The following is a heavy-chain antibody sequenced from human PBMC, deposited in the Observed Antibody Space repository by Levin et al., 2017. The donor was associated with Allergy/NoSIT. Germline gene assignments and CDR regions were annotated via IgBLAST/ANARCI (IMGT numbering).Heavy chain of an antibody. CDR3: AKDGRRYCSGGSCSNFDY. CDR1: GFTFSSYG. CDR2: ISYDGSNK. J-gene: IGHJ4*02. D-gene: IGHD2-15*01. V-gene: IGHV3-30*18. Sequence: GGSLRLSCAASGFTFSSYGMHWVRQAPGKGLEWVAVISYDGSNKYYADSVKGRFTISRDNSKNTLYLQMNSLRAEDTAVYYCAKDGRRYCSGGSCSNFDYWGQGTLVTVSS.